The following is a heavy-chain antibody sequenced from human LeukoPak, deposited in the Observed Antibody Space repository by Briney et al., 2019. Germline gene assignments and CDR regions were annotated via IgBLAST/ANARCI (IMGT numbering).Heavy chain of an antibody. CDR1: GYTFTSYA. D-gene: IGHD3-22*01. V-gene: IGHV7-4-1*02. Sequence: ASVKVSCKASGYTFTSYAMNWVRQAPGQGLEWMGWINTNTGNPTYAQGFTGRFVFSLDTSVSTAYLQISSLKAEDTAVYYCARVLEKQTSGYYLGDAFDIWGQGTMVTVSS. CDR3: ARVLEKQTSGYYLGDAFDI. J-gene: IGHJ3*02. CDR2: INTNTGNP.